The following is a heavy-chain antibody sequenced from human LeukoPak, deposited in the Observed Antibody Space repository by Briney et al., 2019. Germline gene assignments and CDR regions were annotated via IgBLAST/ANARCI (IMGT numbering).Heavy chain of an antibody. CDR1: GFTFSNYG. Sequence: GGSLRLSCAASGFTFSNYGMHWVRQAPGKGLEWVALISYDGSNKYYADSVKGRFTISRDNAKNTLYLQMNSLRAEDTAVYYCTRDHGYGGRFDFDYWGQGTLVTVSS. CDR3: TRDHGYGGRFDFDY. CDR2: ISYDGSNK. V-gene: IGHV3-30*03. D-gene: IGHD4-23*01. J-gene: IGHJ4*02.